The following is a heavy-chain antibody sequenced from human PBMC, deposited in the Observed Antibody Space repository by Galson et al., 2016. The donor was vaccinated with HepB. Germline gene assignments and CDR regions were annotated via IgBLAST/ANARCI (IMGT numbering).Heavy chain of an antibody. CDR2: ISWNSGSI. CDR3: AQDKASMSVGATNFQH. D-gene: IGHD1-26*01. V-gene: IGHV3-9*01. CDR1: GFIFKDYA. J-gene: IGHJ1*01. Sequence: SLRLSCAASGFIFKDYAMHWVRQAPGKGLEWVSSISWNSGSICYADSVKGRFTISRDNAKNSLYLQMNSLRAEDTAFYYCAQDKASMSVGATNFQHWGQGPLVTVPS.